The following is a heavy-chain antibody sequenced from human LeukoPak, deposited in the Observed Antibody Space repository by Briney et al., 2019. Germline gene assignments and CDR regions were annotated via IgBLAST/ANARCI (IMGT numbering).Heavy chain of an antibody. J-gene: IGHJ4*02. D-gene: IGHD1-26*01. CDR2: IYPGDSDT. CDR3: ATPHGSQGVDY. V-gene: IGHV5-51*01. Sequence: GESLKISCKGSGYSFASHWIGWVRQMPGKGLEWMGIIYPGDSDTRYSPSFQGQVTISADKSISTAYLQWRSLKASDTAMYYCATPHGSQGVDYWGQGTLVTVSP. CDR1: GYSFASHW.